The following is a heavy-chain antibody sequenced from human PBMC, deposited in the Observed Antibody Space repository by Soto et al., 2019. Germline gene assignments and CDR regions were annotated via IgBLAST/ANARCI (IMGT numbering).Heavy chain of an antibody. J-gene: IGHJ6*02. D-gene: IGHD2-21*02. CDR2: MYNTGST. CDR1: GGSISRYY. Sequence: SETLSLTCTVSGGSISRYYWSWIRQRPGKGLEWIGYMYNTGSTIYNPSLKSRVTISVDTSKNQFSLKLNSVTAADTALYYCARHLWGYCGADCYPLDVWGQGTTVTVS. V-gene: IGHV4-59*01. CDR3: ARHLWGYCGADCYPLDV.